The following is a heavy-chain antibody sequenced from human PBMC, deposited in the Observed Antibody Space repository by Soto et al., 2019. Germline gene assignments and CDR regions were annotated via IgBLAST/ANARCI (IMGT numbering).Heavy chain of an antibody. D-gene: IGHD3-16*01. CDR3: VRGLGGHDQVFEY. CDR2: IDSSGTT. J-gene: IGHJ4*02. Sequence: QVQLQESGPGLVKPSETLSLNCTVSGDSVRENYWIWIRQPAGKGLEWIGRIDSSGTTNYSPSLKSRVTMSIDTSKNQFSLKVTSETAADTAVYYCVRGLGGHDQVFEYWGQGTLVTVSS. CDR1: GDSVRENY. V-gene: IGHV4-4*07.